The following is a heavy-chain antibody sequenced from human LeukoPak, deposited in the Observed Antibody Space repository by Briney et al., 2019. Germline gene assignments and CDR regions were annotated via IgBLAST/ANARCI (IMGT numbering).Heavy chain of an antibody. J-gene: IGHJ2*01. CDR3: ARVHGSGSYGGWYFDL. Sequence: GGSLRLSCVVSGFIFSNYAMTWVRQAPGKGLEWVSYISSSGSTIYYADSVKGRFTISRDNAKNSLYLQMNSLRAEDTAVYYCARVHGSGSYGGWYFDLWGRGTLVTVSS. D-gene: IGHD3-10*01. CDR1: GFIFSNYA. CDR2: ISSSGSTI. V-gene: IGHV3-48*03.